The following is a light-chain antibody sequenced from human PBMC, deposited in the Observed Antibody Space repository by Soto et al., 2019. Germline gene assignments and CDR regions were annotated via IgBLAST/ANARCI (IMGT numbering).Light chain of an antibody. J-gene: IGKJ1*01. V-gene: IGKV1-6*01. CDR2: SAY. CDR1: QLIRND. CDR3: LQDYNYPQT. Sequence: IQMTQSPSSLSASVGERVTITCRTSQLIRNDLGWYQQKPGEVPRLLIYSAYTLQSGVPSRFSGSASGTDFTLTISSLQPEDSATYYCLQDYNYPQTSGQGTKVEIK.